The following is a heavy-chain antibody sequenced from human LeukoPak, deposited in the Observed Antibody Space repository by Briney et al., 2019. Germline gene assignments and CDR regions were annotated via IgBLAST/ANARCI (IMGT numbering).Heavy chain of an antibody. Sequence: ASVKVSCKASGYTFTAYYIHWVRQAPGQGRKWMGWINPNSGDTNYAQKFQGRVTMTRDTSITTAYMDLTSLTSDDTAVYYCARRLSTWSEGWFDPWGQGTLVTVSS. V-gene: IGHV1-2*02. CDR2: INPNSGDT. J-gene: IGHJ5*02. CDR1: GYTFTAYY. D-gene: IGHD6-13*01. CDR3: ARRLSTWSEGWFDP.